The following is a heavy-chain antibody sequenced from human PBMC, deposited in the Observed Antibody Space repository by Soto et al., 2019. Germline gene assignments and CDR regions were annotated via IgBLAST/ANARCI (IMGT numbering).Heavy chain of an antibody. V-gene: IGHV1-69*01. CDR1: GGTFSSYA. J-gene: IGHJ4*02. CDR2: IIPIFGTA. D-gene: IGHD2-2*02. CDR3: ARSPGAYCSSTSCYTYLWDY. Sequence: QVQLVQSGAEVKKPRSSVKVSCKASGGTFSSYAISWVRQAPGQGLEWMGGIIPIFGTANYAQKFQGRVTITADESTSTAYMELSSLRSEDTAVYYCARSPGAYCSSTSCYTYLWDYWGQGTLVTVSS.